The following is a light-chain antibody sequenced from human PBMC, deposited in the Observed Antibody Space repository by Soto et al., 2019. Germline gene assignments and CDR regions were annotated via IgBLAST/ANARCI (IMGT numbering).Light chain of an antibody. Sequence: EIVMTQFPATLSVSPGERATVPCRASQSVSSNLAWYQEKPGQAPRLLIYGASTRATGIPARFSGSGSGTDLTLTISSLDPEDFAVDYCQKRSNWPISFGQGTRREI. CDR1: QSVSSN. CDR3: QKRSNWPIS. V-gene: IGKV3-15*01. CDR2: GAS. J-gene: IGKJ5*01.